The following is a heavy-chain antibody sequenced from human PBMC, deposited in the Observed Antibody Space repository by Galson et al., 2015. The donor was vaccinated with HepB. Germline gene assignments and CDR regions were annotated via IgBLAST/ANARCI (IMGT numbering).Heavy chain of an antibody. CDR3: ARIRSYYGSGSYFGYYYGMDV. D-gene: IGHD3-10*01. CDR1: GFSLSTSGMC. J-gene: IGHJ6*02. CDR2: IDWDDDK. V-gene: IGHV2-70*11. Sequence: PALVKPTQTLTLTCTFSGFSLSTSGMCVSWIRQPPGKALEWLARIDWDDDKYYSTSLKTRLTISKDTSKNQVVLTMTNMDPVDTATYYCARIRSYYGSGSYFGYYYGMDVWGQGTTITVSS.